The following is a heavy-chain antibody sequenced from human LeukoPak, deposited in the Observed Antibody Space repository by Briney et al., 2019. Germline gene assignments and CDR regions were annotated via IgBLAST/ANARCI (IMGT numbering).Heavy chain of an antibody. CDR1: GYTFTGYY. J-gene: IGHJ6*03. CDR3: ARGVPYYYDSSGYYEYYYYYYMDV. CDR2: INPSGGST. V-gene: IGHV1-46*01. D-gene: IGHD3-22*01. Sequence: ASVKVSCKASGYTFTGYYMHWVRQAPGQGLEWMGIINPSGGSTSYAQKFQGRVTMTRDMSTSTVYMELSSLRSEDTAVYYCARGVPYYYDSSGYYEYYYYYYMDVWGKGTTVTVSS.